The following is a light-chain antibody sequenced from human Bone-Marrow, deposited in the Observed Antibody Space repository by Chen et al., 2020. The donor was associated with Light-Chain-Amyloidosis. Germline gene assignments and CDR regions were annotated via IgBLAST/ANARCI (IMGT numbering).Light chain of an antibody. J-gene: IGKJ3*01. CDR3: QQSYSTPLFT. CDR1: QSIDTY. Sequence: DIQMTQSPSSLSASVGDRVTITCRASQSIDTYLNWYQQKPGKAPKLLIYGASSLQSGVPSRFSGSGSGTDFSLTSSSLQPEDFATYYCQQSYSTPLFTFGPGTRVDIK. CDR2: GAS. V-gene: IGKV1-39*01.